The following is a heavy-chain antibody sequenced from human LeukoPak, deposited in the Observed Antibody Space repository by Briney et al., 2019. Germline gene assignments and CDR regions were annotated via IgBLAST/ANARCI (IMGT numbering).Heavy chain of an antibody. CDR2: IYYSGST. Sequence: SETLSLTCTVSGGSISSYYWSWIRQPPGKGLEWIGYIYYSGSTNYNPSLKSRVTISVDTSKNQFSLKLSSVTAADTAVYYCARGGGGVIRRRSSWFDPWGQGTLVTVPS. D-gene: IGHD3-10*01. J-gene: IGHJ5*02. CDR3: ARGGGGVIRRRSSWFDP. CDR1: GGSISSYY. V-gene: IGHV4-59*01.